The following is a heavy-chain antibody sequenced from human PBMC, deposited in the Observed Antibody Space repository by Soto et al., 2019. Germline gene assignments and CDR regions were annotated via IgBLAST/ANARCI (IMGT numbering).Heavy chain of an antibody. J-gene: IGHJ6*02. CDR2: IYHSGST. V-gene: IGHV4-4*02. Sequence: SETLSLTCAVSGGSISSSNWWSCVRQPPGKGLEWIGEIYHSGSTNYNPSLKSRVTISVDKSKNQFSLKLSSVTAADTAVYYCASQGRDYYYYGMDVWGQGTTVTVSS. CDR3: ASQGRDYYYYGMDV. CDR1: GGSISSSNW.